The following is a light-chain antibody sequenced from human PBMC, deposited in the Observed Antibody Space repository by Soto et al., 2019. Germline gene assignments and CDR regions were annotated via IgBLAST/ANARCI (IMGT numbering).Light chain of an antibody. V-gene: IGLV2-14*01. Sequence: QSVLTQPASVSGSPGQSITISCTATSSDVGAFNYVSWYQQHPGKAPTNLMIYEVTNLPSGVSNRFSGSKSGNTASLTISRLQAEDEADYYCSSYTSRSTYVFGTGTKVTVL. CDR3: SSYTSRSTYV. CDR2: EVT. CDR1: SSDVGAFNY. J-gene: IGLJ1*01.